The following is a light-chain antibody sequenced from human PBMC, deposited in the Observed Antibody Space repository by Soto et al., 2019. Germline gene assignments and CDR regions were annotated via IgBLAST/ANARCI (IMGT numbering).Light chain of an antibody. J-gene: IGKJ4*01. CDR2: DAS. V-gene: IGKV1-33*01. Sequence: DIQMTQSPSSLSASVGDRVTITCQARQDISNYLNWYQQKPGKAPKLLIYDASNLETGVPSRFGGGGSGTDFTFTISSLQPEDIATYYWQQYDNLPLTFGGGTKVEIK. CDR1: QDISNY. CDR3: QQYDNLPLT.